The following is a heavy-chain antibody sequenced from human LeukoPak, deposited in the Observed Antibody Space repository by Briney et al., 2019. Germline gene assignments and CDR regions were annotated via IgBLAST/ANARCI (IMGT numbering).Heavy chain of an antibody. CDR1: GYTFTSYG. Sequence: ASVKVSCKASGYTFTSYGISWVRQAPGQGLEWMGWISAYNGNTNYAQKLQGRVTMTTDTSTSTAYMELRSLRSDDTAVYYCARDYDFWSGSTRYNWFDPWGQGTLVTVSS. CDR3: ARDYDFWSGSTRYNWFDP. J-gene: IGHJ5*02. CDR2: ISAYNGNT. V-gene: IGHV1-18*01. D-gene: IGHD3-3*01.